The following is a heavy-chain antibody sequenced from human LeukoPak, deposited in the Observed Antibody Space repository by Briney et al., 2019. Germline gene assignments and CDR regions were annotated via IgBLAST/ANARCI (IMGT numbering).Heavy chain of an antibody. V-gene: IGHV3-66*01. CDR3: ARGFGYSNNYYFDY. CDR1: GSTVSSNY. D-gene: IGHD6-13*01. CDR2: IYSGGST. Sequence: PGGSLRLSCAASGSTVSSNYMSWVRQAPGKGLEWVSVIYSGGSTYYADSVKGRFTISRDNSKNTLYLQMNSLRAEDTAVYYCARGFGYSNNYYFDYWGQGTLVTVSS. J-gene: IGHJ4*02.